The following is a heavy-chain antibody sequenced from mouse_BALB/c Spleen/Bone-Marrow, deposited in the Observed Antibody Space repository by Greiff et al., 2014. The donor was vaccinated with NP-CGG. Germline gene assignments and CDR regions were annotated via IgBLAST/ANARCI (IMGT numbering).Heavy chain of an antibody. J-gene: IGHJ2*01. V-gene: IGHV3-2*02. CDR3: ARYDYDGVDY. CDR2: ISYSGNT. Sequence: VQLQQSGPGLVKPSQSLSLTCTVTGYSITSDYAWNWIRQFPGNKLEWMGNISYSGNTSYNPSLKSRISITRDTSKNQFFLQLNSVTTEDTATYYCARYDYDGVDYWGQGTTLTVSS. CDR1: GYSITSDYA. D-gene: IGHD2-4*01.